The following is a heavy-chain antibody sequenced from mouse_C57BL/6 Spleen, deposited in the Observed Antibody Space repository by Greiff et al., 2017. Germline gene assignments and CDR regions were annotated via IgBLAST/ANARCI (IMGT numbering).Heavy chain of an antibody. CDR2: INPNNGGT. CDR3: ASGYDVWFAY. Sequence: EVKLQQSGPELVKPGASVKMSCKASGYTFTDYNMHWVKQSHGKSLEWIGYINPNNGGTSYNQKFKGKATLTVNKSSSTAYMELRSLTSEDSAVYYCASGYDVWFAYWGQGTLVTVSA. D-gene: IGHD2-2*01. V-gene: IGHV1-22*01. CDR1: GYTFTDYN. J-gene: IGHJ3*01.